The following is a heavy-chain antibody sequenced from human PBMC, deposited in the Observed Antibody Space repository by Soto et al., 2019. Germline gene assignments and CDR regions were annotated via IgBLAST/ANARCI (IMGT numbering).Heavy chain of an antibody. CDR2: INHSGST. Sequence: RSLTCAVYGGSFSGYYWSWIRQPPGKGLEWIGEINHSGSTNYNPSLKSRVTISVDTSKNQFSLKLSSVTAADTAVYYCARQGYSYGPRPYYGMDVWGQGTTVTVSS. J-gene: IGHJ6*02. CDR1: GGSFSGYY. V-gene: IGHV4-34*01. D-gene: IGHD5-18*01. CDR3: ARQGYSYGPRPYYGMDV.